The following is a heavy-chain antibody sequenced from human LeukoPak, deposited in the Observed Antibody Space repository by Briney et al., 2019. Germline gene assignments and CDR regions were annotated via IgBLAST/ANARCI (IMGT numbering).Heavy chain of an antibody. V-gene: IGHV4-39*07. CDR1: GGSISSSSYY. Sequence: SETLCLTCTVSGGSISSSSYYWGWIRQPPGKGLEWIGSIYYSGSTYYNPSLKSRVTISVDTSKNQFSLKLSSVTAADTAVYYCARDYGGNSFDYWGQGTLVTVSS. CDR3: ARDYGGNSFDY. CDR2: IYYSGST. D-gene: IGHD4-23*01. J-gene: IGHJ4*02.